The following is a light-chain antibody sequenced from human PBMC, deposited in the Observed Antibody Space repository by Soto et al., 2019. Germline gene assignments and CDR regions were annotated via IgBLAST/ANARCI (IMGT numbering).Light chain of an antibody. CDR3: SSYTSGGSYV. J-gene: IGLJ1*01. CDR1: SSDVGGYNS. V-gene: IGLV2-14*01. Sequence: QSVLTQPASVSGSPGQSITISCTGSSSDVGGYNSVSWYQQYPGKAPKLMIHDVTNRPSGVSNRFSGSKSGNTASLTISGLEAEDEADYYCSSYTSGGSYVFGSGTKVTVL. CDR2: DVT.